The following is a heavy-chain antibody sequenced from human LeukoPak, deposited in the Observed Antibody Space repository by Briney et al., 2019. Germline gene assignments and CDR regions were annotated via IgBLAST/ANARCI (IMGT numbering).Heavy chain of an antibody. CDR3: ARGRPPYYYDSSGYPFDY. D-gene: IGHD3-22*01. CDR2: ISSSSSYI. CDR1: GFTFSGYS. V-gene: IGHV3-21*01. J-gene: IGHJ4*02. Sequence: PGGSLRLSCAASGFTFSGYSMNWVRQAPGKGLEWVSSISSSSSYIYYADSVKGRFTISRDNAKNSLYLQMNSLRAEDTAVYYCARGRPPYYYDSSGYPFDYWGQGTLVTVSS.